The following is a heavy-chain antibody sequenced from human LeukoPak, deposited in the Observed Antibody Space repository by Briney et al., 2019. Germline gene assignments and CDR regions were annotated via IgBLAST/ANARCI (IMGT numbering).Heavy chain of an antibody. Sequence: GGSLRLSCAASGFTFSDYYMSWIRQAPGKGLEWVSYISSSGSTIYYADSVKGRFTISRDNAKNSLYLQMNSLRAEDTAVYYCASGVRDQLLSYYYYYYMDVWGKGTTVTVSS. CDR1: GFTFSDYY. CDR2: ISSSGSTI. D-gene: IGHD2-2*01. J-gene: IGHJ6*03. V-gene: IGHV3-11*04. CDR3: ASGVRDQLLSYYYYYYMDV.